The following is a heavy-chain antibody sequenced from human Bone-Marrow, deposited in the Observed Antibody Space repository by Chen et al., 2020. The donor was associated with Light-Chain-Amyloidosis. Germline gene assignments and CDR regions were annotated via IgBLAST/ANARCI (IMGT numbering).Heavy chain of an antibody. J-gene: IGHJ4*02. Sequence: QVQLQQWGAGLLKPSETLSLTCAVYGGSFSGYYWSWIRQPPGKGLEWIGEINHSGSTNYNPSLKSRVTISVDTSKNQFSLKLSSVTAADTAVYYCARGWRGSGPGNFDYWGQGTLVTVSS. CDR1: GGSFSGYY. D-gene: IGHD1-26*01. CDR3: ARGWRGSGPGNFDY. V-gene: IGHV4-34*01. CDR2: INHSGST.